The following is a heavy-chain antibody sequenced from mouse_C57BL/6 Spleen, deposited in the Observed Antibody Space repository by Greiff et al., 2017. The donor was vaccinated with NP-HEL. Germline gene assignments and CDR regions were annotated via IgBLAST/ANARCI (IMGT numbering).Heavy chain of an antibody. CDR3: ARKGELRLGAY. CDR2: INPNNGGT. D-gene: IGHD3-2*02. CDR1: GYTFTDYN. J-gene: IGHJ3*01. Sequence: EVQRVESGPELVKPGASVKIPCKASGYTFTDYNMDWVKQSHGKSLEWIGDINPNNGGTIYNQKFKGKATLTVDKSSSTAYMELRSLTSEDTAVYYCARKGELRLGAYWGQGTLVTVSA. V-gene: IGHV1-18*01.